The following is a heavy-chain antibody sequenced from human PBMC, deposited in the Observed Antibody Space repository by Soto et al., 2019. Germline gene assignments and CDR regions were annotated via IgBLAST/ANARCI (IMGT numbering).Heavy chain of an antibody. D-gene: IGHD3-22*01. Sequence: PGGSLRLSCAASEFTFSNYAMHWVRQAPGKGLQWLAVISYDGNNKYYADSVEGRFTISRDNSKNTVYFQMNSLRAEDTAVYYCARASYYYDSRGYYYRYYFDYWGQGALVTVSS. CDR1: EFTFSNYA. J-gene: IGHJ4*02. V-gene: IGHV3-30*03. CDR3: ARASYYYDSRGYYYRYYFDY. CDR2: ISYDGNNK.